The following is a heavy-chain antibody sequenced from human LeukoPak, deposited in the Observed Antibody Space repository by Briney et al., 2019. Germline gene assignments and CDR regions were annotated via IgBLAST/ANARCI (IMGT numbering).Heavy chain of an antibody. D-gene: IGHD2-15*01. Sequence: GGSLRLSCAASGFTFSNYWMQWVRQAPGKGLVWVSRINSDGSITTYADSVKGRFTVSRDNAKNTLFLQMNGLRDEDTAVYYCARGGYCSGGSCYRGFDSWGQGTLVTVSS. J-gene: IGHJ4*02. CDR1: GFTFSNYW. CDR2: INSDGSIT. V-gene: IGHV3-74*03. CDR3: ARGGYCSGGSCYRGFDS.